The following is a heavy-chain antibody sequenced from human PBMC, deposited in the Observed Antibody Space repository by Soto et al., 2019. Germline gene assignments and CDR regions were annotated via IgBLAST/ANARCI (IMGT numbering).Heavy chain of an antibody. CDR3: ARHPSYSSAWSDYYHYVDV. CDR1: GGSISSTNYY. Sequence: SETLSLTCAVSGGSISSTNYYWGWIRQPPGKGLEWIGSSYHSGNTYRNAALKSRGTISVDTSKNQFSLKLTSVTAADTAVYYCARHPSYSSAWSDYYHYVDVWGKGTTVTVSS. J-gene: IGHJ6*03. CDR2: SYHSGNT. V-gene: IGHV4-39*01. D-gene: IGHD6-19*01.